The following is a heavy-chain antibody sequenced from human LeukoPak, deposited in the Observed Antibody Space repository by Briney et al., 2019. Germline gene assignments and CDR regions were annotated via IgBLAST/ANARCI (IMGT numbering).Heavy chain of an antibody. CDR3: ACGAVAGSFDY. V-gene: IGHV3-21*01. CDR1: GFTFSSYS. CDR2: ISSSRSYI. D-gene: IGHD6-19*01. J-gene: IGHJ4*02. Sequence: GGSLRLSCAASGFTFSSYSMIWVREAPGKGLEWVSSISSSRSYIYYADSVKGRFTISRDNAKNSLYLKMNSLRAEDTAVYYCACGAVAGSFDYWGQGTLVTVSS.